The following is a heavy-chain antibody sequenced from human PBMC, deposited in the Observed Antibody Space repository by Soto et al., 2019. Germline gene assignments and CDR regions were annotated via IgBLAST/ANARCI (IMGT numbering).Heavy chain of an antibody. CDR2: ISSSGSTI. Sequence: GGSLRLSCAASGFTFSDYYMSWIRQAPGKGLEWVSYISSSGSTIYYADSVKGRFTISRDNAKNSLYLQMNSLRAEDTAVYYCAATAGDIVVVPADTFDYWGQGTLVTVSS. V-gene: IGHV3-11*01. D-gene: IGHD2-2*01. CDR1: GFTFSDYY. J-gene: IGHJ4*02. CDR3: AATAGDIVVVPADTFDY.